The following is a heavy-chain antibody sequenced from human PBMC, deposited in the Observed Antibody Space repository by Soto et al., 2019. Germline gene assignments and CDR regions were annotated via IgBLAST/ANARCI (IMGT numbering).Heavy chain of an antibody. CDR1: GFTFSSYA. V-gene: IGHV3-30*04. D-gene: IGHD6-13*01. CDR2: ISYDGSNK. J-gene: IGHJ6*02. Sequence: GGSLRLSCAASGFTFSSYAMHWVCQAPGKGLEWVAVISYDGSNKYYADSVKGRFTISRDNSKNTLYLQMNSLRAEDTAVYYCAREGHMKQLYGMDVWGQGTTVTVSS. CDR3: AREGHMKQLYGMDV.